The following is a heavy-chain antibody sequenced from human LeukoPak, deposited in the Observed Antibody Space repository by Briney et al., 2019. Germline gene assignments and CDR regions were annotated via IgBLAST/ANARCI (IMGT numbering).Heavy chain of an antibody. CDR2: ISAYNGNT. V-gene: IGHV1-18*04. CDR1: GCTFTSYG. D-gene: IGHD6-19*01. Sequence: GGSVTDSCKASGCTFTSYGISGVRQAPGQRREWMGWISAYNGNTNYAHKLQGRVTMTTDPSTSTAYMELRSLRSDDTAVYYCARAPTLAVAGTGFDYWGQGTLVTVSS. J-gene: IGHJ4*02. CDR3: ARAPTLAVAGTGFDY.